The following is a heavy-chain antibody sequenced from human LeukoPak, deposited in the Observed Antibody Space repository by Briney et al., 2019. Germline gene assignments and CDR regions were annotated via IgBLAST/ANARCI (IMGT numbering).Heavy chain of an antibody. D-gene: IGHD2-21*02. CDR2: ISWNSGSI. V-gene: IGHV3-9*01. J-gene: IGHJ4*02. Sequence: GGSLRLSCAASGFTFDDYAMHWVRQAPGKGLEWVSGISWNSGSIGYADSVKGRLTISRDNAKNSLYLQMNSLRAEDTAVYYCARDATRGGDNDYWGQGTRVIVSS. CDR1: GFTFDDYA. CDR3: ARDATRGGDNDY.